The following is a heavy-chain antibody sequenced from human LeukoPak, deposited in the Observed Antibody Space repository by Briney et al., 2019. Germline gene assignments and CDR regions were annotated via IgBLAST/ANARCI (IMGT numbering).Heavy chain of an antibody. CDR1: GGSISSSSYY. D-gene: IGHD3-3*01. Sequence: SETLSLTCTVSGGSISSSSYYWGWIRQPPGKGLEWIGSIYYSGSTYYSPSLKSRVTISVDTSKNQFSLKLSSVTAADTAVYYCAGLWSGYYSYFDYWGQGTLVTVSS. CDR3: AGLWSGYYSYFDY. CDR2: IYYSGST. V-gene: IGHV4-39*07. J-gene: IGHJ4*02.